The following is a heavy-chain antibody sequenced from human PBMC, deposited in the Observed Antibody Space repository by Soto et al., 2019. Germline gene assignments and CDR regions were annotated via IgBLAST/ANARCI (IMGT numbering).Heavy chain of an antibody. V-gene: IGHV4-31*03. CDR1: GGSISSGGYY. Sequence: LSLTCTVSGGSISSGGYYWSWIRQHPGKGLEWIGYIYYSGSTYYNPPLKSRVTISVDTSKNQFSLKLSSVTAADTAVYYCAREHYYGSGSYYKPGFYFDYWGQGTLVTVSS. J-gene: IGHJ4*02. CDR2: IYYSGST. CDR3: AREHYYGSGSYYKPGFYFDY. D-gene: IGHD3-10*01.